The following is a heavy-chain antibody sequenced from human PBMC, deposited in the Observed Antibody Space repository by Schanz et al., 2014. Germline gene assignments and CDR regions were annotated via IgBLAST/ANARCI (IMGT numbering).Heavy chain of an antibody. Sequence: QVQLVQSEAEVKKPGSSVKVSCKASGGTFSSYTISWVRQAPGQGLEWVGWISPYTGNTHYFDKMEGRVTMTTDTSTSTAYMELRSLRSDDTAMYYCATMWGYCTATACQILEGLDVWGQGTMVTVSS. V-gene: IGHV1-18*01. CDR3: ATMWGYCTATACQILEGLDV. D-gene: IGHD2-8*02. J-gene: IGHJ3*01. CDR2: ISPYTGNT. CDR1: GGTFSSYT.